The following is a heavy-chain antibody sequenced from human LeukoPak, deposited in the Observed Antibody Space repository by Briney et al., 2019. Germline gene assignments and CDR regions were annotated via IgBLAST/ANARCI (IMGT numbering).Heavy chain of an antibody. CDR1: GYTFTGYY. CDR3: ARGDFWSGYWFDP. J-gene: IGHJ5*02. Sequence: ASVKVSCKASGYTFTGYYMHWVRQAPGQGLEWMGWINPNSGGTNYAQKFQGRVTMTRDTSISTAYMELSRLRSDDTAVHYCARGDFWSGYWFDPWGQGTLVTVSS. CDR2: INPNSGGT. D-gene: IGHD3-3*01. V-gene: IGHV1-2*02.